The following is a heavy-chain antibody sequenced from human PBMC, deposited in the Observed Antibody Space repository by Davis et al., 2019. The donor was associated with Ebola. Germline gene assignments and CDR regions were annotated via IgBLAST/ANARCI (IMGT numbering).Heavy chain of an antibody. D-gene: IGHD5-12*01. CDR1: GFSLSNAGMG. V-gene: IGHV2-26*01. CDR2: IFSNDEK. Sequence: SGPTLVKPTETLTLTCTVSGFSLSNAGMGVSWIRQPPGKALEWLAHIFSNDEKSYSTSLKSRLTISKDTSKSQVVLTMTNMDPVDTATYYCARAVATSSYYYYGMDVWGQGTTVTVSS. CDR3: ARAVATSSYYYYGMDV. J-gene: IGHJ6*02.